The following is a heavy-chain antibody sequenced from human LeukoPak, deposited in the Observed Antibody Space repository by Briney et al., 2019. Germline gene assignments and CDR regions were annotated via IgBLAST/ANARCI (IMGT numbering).Heavy chain of an antibody. CDR3: ARAGLGSYYGRYYFYY. V-gene: IGHV4-39*01. CDR2: IYYSGST. D-gene: IGHD1-26*01. CDR1: GGSISSSSYY. J-gene: IGHJ4*02. Sequence: SETLSLTCTVSGGSISSSSYYWGWIRQPPGKGLEWIGSIYYSGSTYYNPSLKSRVTISVDTSKNQFSLKLSSVTAADTAVYYCARAGLGSYYGRYYFYYWGQGTPVTVSS.